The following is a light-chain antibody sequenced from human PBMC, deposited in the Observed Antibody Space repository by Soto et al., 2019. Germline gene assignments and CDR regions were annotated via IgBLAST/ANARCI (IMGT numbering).Light chain of an antibody. CDR1: QSVSSY. V-gene: IGKV3D-11*02. Sequence: IVLTQSPATLSLSPGEKATLSCRASQSVSSYLAWYQHKPGQAPRLLIFDASHRASGIPPRFSGSGPGTDFTLTISSLEPEDFAVYYCQQRSNWQGTFGPGTKVDIK. J-gene: IGKJ3*01. CDR3: QQRSNWQGT. CDR2: DAS.